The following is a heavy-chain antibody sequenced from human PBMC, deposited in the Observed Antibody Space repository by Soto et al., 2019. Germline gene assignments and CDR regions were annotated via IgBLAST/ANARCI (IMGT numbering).Heavy chain of an antibody. CDR1: GYSFTSYW. CDR3: ARQHSGDVWSGSEYYFDY. V-gene: IGHV5-51*01. Sequence: PGESLKISCKGSGYSFTSYWIGWVRQMPGKGLEWMGVIYPGDSDTRYSPSFQGQVTISADKSISTAYLQWSSLKASDTAMYYCARQHSGDVWSGSEYYFDYWGQGTLVTVSS. D-gene: IGHD3-3*01. J-gene: IGHJ4*02. CDR2: IYPGDSDT.